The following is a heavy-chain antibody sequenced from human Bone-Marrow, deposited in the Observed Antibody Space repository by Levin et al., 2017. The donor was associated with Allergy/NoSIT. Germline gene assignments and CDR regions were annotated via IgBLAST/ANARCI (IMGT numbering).Heavy chain of an antibody. V-gene: IGHV4-38-2*01. CDR2: IYHSGST. CDR3: GSIQDYDFWSGYYGGWFDP. D-gene: IGHD3-3*01. J-gene: IGHJ5*02. Sequence: SETLSLTCAVSGYSISSGYYWGWIRQPPGKGLEWIGSIYHSGSTYYNPSLKSRVTISVDTSKNQFSLKLSSVTAADTAVYYCGSIQDYDFWSGYYGGWFDPWGQGTLVTVSS. CDR1: GYSISSGYY.